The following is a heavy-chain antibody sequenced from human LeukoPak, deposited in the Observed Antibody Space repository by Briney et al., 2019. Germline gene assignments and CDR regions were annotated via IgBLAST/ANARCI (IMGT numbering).Heavy chain of an antibody. V-gene: IGHV4-59*01. CDR2: IYYSDST. CDR3: ARFPGGAEYRHYYYMDV. Sequence: SETLSLTCTVSGGSISSYFWSWIRQPPGKGLKCIAYIYYSDSTNYNPSLKSRVTVSVDTSKNQFSLKLSSVTAADTAVYYCARFPGGAEYRHYYYMDVWGTGTTVTVSS. J-gene: IGHJ6*03. D-gene: IGHD1-14*01. CDR1: GGSISSYF.